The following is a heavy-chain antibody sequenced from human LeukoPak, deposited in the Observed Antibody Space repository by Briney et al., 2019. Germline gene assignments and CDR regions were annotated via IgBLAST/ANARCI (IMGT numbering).Heavy chain of an antibody. J-gene: IGHJ3*01. D-gene: IGHD4-17*01. Sequence: PGGSLRLSCAAPGFSFSSYSMIWVRQAPGRGPESVSSISSGSSYLYYAASVKGRFTISRDNAKNSLFLQMNNLRAEDTALYYCARDNDYGDYEGVDAFDVWGQGTMVTVSS. CDR2: ISSGSSYL. CDR1: GFSFSSYS. V-gene: IGHV3-21*01. CDR3: ARDNDYGDYEGVDAFDV.